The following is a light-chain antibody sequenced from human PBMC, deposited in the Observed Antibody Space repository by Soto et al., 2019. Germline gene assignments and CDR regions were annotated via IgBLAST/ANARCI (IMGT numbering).Light chain of an antibody. CDR1: RSISDS. J-gene: IGKJ2*01. Sequence: DIQMTQSPSSLSASVGDRVTITCRASRSISDSLAWYQQKPGRAPNLLIFDASSLQSGVPSRISGSGSGTEFTLTISSLQPDDFATYYCQHYTIYPYTFGQGAKLQIK. CDR2: DAS. V-gene: IGKV1-5*01. CDR3: QHYTIYPYT.